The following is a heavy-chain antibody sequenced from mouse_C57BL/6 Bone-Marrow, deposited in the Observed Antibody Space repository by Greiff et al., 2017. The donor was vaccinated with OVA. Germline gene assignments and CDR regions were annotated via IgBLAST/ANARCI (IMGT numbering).Heavy chain of an antibody. CDR3: ATDSSGLFDY. J-gene: IGHJ2*01. V-gene: IGHV1-76*01. Sequence: VQLQQSGAELVRPGASVKLSCKASGYTFTDYYINWVKQRPGQGLEWIARIYPGSGNTYYNEKFKGKATLTAEKSSSTAYMQLSSLTSEDSAVYFCATDSSGLFDYWGQGTTLTVSS. CDR1: GYTFTDYY. D-gene: IGHD3-2*02. CDR2: IYPGSGNT.